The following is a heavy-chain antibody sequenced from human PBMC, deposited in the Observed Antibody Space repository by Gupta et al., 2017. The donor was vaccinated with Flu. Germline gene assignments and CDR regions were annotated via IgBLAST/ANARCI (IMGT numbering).Heavy chain of an antibody. D-gene: IGHD6-6*01. Sequence: QVHLVETGGGLVQPGRSLRLSCAARGFPFSSYGMHWVRQAPGKGLEWVAVIAYDGSNKYYADSVKGRFTISRDNSKNTLYLQMNSLRAEDTAVYYCAKEWYSSSSGTKEYYFDYWGQGTLVTVSS. CDR1: GFPFSSYG. J-gene: IGHJ4*02. CDR2: IAYDGSNK. V-gene: IGHV3-30*18. CDR3: AKEWYSSSSGTKEYYFDY.